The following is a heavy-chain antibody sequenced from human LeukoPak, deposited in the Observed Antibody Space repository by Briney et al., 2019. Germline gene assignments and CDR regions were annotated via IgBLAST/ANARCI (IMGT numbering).Heavy chain of an antibody. D-gene: IGHD3-3*01. V-gene: IGHV4-39*01. CDR2: IYYSGST. Sequence: TSETLSLTCTVSGVSINSGSYYWSWIRQPAGMGLEWIGSIYYSGSTYYNPSLKSRVTISVDTSKNQFSLKLSSVTAADTAVYYCARRPPGYDFWSGYYKPYYFDYWGQGTLVTVSS. CDR3: ARRPPGYDFWSGYYKPYYFDY. CDR1: GVSINSGSYY. J-gene: IGHJ4*02.